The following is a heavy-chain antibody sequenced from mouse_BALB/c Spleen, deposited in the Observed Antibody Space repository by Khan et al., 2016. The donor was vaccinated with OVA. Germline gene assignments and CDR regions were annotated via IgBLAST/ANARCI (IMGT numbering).Heavy chain of an antibody. J-gene: IGHJ3*01. Sequence: VQLQQSGPELVEPGASVKMSCKASGYTFTNYVMHWVKQKPGQGLEWIGYINPYNAGTRYNETFKGKATLTSDISSTTAYLALSSLTSEDSAVYYCAREASSWDFSFPYWGQGTLVTVAA. V-gene: IGHV1S136*01. CDR2: INPYNAGT. CDR3: AREASSWDFSFPY. CDR1: GYTFTNYV. D-gene: IGHD4-1*01.